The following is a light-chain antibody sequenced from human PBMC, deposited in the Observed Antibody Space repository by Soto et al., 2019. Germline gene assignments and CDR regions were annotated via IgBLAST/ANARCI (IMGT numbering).Light chain of an antibody. V-gene: IGKV3-15*01. CDR1: QSVSSN. J-gene: IGKJ4*01. CDR3: QQYNKFPSLT. CDR2: GAS. Sequence: EIVMTQSPATLSVSPGERATLSCRASQSVSSNLAWYQQKPGQAPRLLIYGASTRATGIPARFSGSGSGTEFILTISSLQSEDFALYYCQQYNKFPSLTFGGGTKVEIK.